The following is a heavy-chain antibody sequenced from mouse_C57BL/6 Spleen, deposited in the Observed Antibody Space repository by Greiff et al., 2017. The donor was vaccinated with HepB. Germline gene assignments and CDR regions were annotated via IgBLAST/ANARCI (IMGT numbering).Heavy chain of an antibody. V-gene: IGHV1-81*01. CDR3: ARRVYYYGSSLDY. D-gene: IGHD1-1*01. CDR1: GYTFTSYG. J-gene: IGHJ2*01. Sequence: QVQLQQSGPELVKPGASVKISCKASGYTFTSYGISWVKQRTGQGLEWIGEIYPRSGNTYYNEKFKGKATLTADKSSSTAYMELRSLTSEDSAVYFCARRVYYYGSSLDYWGQGTTLTVSS. CDR2: IYPRSGNT.